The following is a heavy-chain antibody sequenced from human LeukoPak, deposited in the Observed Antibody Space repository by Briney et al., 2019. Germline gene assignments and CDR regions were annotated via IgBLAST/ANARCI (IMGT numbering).Heavy chain of an antibody. CDR2: IYYSGST. V-gene: IGHV4-59*01. J-gene: IGHJ4*02. D-gene: IGHD6-25*01. CDR1: GGSISSYY. CDR3: ARAQGIAAPDY. Sequence: MASETLSLTCTVSGGSISSYYWSWIRQPPGKGLEWIGYIYYSGSTNYNPSLKSRVTISVDTSKNQFSLKLSSVTAADTAVYYCARAQGIAAPDYWGQGTLVTVSS.